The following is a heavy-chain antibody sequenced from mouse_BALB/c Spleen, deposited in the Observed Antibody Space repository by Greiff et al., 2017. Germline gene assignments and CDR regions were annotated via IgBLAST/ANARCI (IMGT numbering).Heavy chain of an antibody. CDR1: GYSFTGYY. CDR3: AEAYYAMDD. Sequence: EVQLQQSGPELVKPGASVKISCKASGYSFTGYYMHWVKQSHVKSLEWIGRINPYNGATSYNQNFKDKASLTVDKSSSTAYMELHSLTSEDSAVYYCAEAYYAMDDWGQGTSVTVSS. CDR2: INPYNGAT. V-gene: IGHV1-31*01. J-gene: IGHJ4*01.